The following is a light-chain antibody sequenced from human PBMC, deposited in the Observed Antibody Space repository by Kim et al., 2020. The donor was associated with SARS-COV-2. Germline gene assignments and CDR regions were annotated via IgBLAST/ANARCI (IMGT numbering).Light chain of an antibody. CDR2: GAS. Sequence: EIVLTQSPGTLSLSPGERATLSCTASQSVSRAYFGWYQQKPGQAPRVVIYGASNRATGIPDRFSGGGSGTDFSLTISRLEPEDFAVYYCQQLGTSLTFGGGTKLEI. CDR1: QSVSRAY. CDR3: QQLGTSLT. J-gene: IGKJ4*01. V-gene: IGKV3-20*01.